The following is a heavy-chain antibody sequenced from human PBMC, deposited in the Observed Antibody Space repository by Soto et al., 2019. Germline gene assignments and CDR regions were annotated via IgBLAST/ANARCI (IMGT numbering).Heavy chain of an antibody. CDR2: ISSSGDIP. J-gene: IGHJ4*02. CDR3: AKVNSIVGDGDHDY. V-gene: IGHV3-23*01. Sequence: EVQLLESGGGLVQPVGSLRLSCAASGFTFTTYAMSWVRQPPGKGLEWVSGISSSGDIPYYADSVKGRFTISRDQSKKTVYLQMNSLRAEDTALYYCAKVNSIVGDGDHDYWGQGTLVSVSS. CDR1: GFTFTTYA. D-gene: IGHD4-17*01.